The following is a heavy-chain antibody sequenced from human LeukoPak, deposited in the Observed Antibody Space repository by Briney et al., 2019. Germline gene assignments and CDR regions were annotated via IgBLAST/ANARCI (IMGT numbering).Heavy chain of an antibody. V-gene: IGHV4-59*01. J-gene: IGHJ6*03. CDR2: IYYSGST. Sequence: PSETLSLTCTVSGGSISSYYWSWIRQPPGKGLEWIGYIYYSGSTNYNPSLKSRVTISVDTSKNQFSLKLSSVTAADTAVYYCARDSCGGGSCYPNYYYYMDVWGKGTTVTISS. CDR3: ARDSCGGGSCYPNYYYYMDV. D-gene: IGHD2-15*01. CDR1: GGSISSYY.